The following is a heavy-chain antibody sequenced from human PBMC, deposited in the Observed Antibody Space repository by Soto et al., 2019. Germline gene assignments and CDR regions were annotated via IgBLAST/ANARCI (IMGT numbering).Heavy chain of an antibody. Sequence: SETLSLTCAVSCYSISSGYYWGWIRQPPGKGLEWIGSIYHSGSTYYNPSLKSRVTISVATSKNQFSLKLSSVTAADTAVYYCARLRFLEWLLHYFDYWGQATLVTGSS. V-gene: IGHV4-38-2*01. J-gene: IGHJ4*02. CDR3: ARLRFLEWLLHYFDY. CDR1: CYSISSGYY. CDR2: IYHSGST. D-gene: IGHD3-3*01.